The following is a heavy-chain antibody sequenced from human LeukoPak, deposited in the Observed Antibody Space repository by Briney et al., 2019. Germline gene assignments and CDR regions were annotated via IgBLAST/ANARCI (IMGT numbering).Heavy chain of an antibody. CDR3: ARHKDYYYSYMDV. CDR1: GDSFSSSTYY. Sequence: SETLSLTCKVSGDSFSSSTYYWGWIRQPPGKGLEWIGSISYSGSTYYNPSLTSRVTISVDTSKNQFSLKLSSVTAADTAVYYCARHKDYYYSYMDVWGKGTTVTISS. J-gene: IGHJ6*03. V-gene: IGHV4-39*01. CDR2: ISYSGST.